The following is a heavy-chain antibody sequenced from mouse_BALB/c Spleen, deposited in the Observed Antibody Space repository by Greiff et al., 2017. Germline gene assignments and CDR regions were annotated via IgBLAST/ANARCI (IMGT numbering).Heavy chain of an antibody. Sequence: DVQLVESGGDLVKPGGSLKLSCAASGFTFSSYGMSWVRQTPDKRLEWVATISSGGSYSYYPDSVKGRFTISRDNAKNTLYLQMSSLKSEDTAMYYCARPYGNPLYAMDYWGQGTSVTVSS. V-gene: IGHV5-6*01. CDR2: ISSGGSYS. CDR1: GFTFSSYG. J-gene: IGHJ4*01. CDR3: ARPYGNPLYAMDY. D-gene: IGHD2-10*02.